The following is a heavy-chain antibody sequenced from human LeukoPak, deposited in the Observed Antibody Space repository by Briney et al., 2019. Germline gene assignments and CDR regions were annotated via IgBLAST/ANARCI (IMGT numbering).Heavy chain of an antibody. CDR3: ARGKWELGSYAFDI. J-gene: IGHJ3*02. CDR1: GFTVSSNY. D-gene: IGHD1-26*01. V-gene: IGHV3-11*04. Sequence: GSLRLSCAASGFTVSSNYMSWVRQAPGKGLEWVSYISSSGSTIYYADSVKGRFTISRDNAKNSLYLQMNSLRAEDTAVYYCARGKWELGSYAFDIWGQGTMVTVSS. CDR2: ISSSGSTI.